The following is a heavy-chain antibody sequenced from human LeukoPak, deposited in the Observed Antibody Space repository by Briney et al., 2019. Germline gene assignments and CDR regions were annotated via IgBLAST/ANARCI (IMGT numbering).Heavy chain of an antibody. V-gene: IGHV4-59*01. Sequence: SETLSLTCTVSGGSMSSYYWSWIRQPPGKGLEWIGYIYYSGSTNYNPSLKSRVTISVGTSKNQFSLKLSSVTAADTAVYYCARGPTRDDVFDIWGQGTMVTVSS. J-gene: IGHJ3*02. CDR3: ARGPTRDDVFDI. CDR1: GGSMSSYY. CDR2: IYYSGST.